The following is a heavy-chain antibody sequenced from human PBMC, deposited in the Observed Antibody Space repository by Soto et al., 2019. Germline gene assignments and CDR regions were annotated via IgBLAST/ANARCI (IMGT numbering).Heavy chain of an antibody. V-gene: IGHV1-69*13. Sequence: SVKVSCKASGGTFSSYAISWVRQAPGQGLEWMGGIIPIFGTANYAQKFQGRVTITADESTSTAYMELSSLRSEDTAVYYCARSSHHTMVRGVYKHHWFDPWGQGTRVTVSS. CDR1: GGTFSSYA. CDR2: IIPIFGTA. J-gene: IGHJ5*02. CDR3: ARSSHHTMVRGVYKHHWFDP. D-gene: IGHD3-10*01.